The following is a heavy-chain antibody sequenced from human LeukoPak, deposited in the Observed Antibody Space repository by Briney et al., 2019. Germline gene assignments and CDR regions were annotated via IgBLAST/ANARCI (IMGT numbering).Heavy chain of an antibody. J-gene: IGHJ2*01. CDR3: AKAIAAPVWYFDL. D-gene: IGHD6-13*01. Sequence: GGSLRLSCAASGFTFRNFGMSWVRQAPGKGLEWVSTISGRGDSTYYADSVKGRFTISRDNSRNTLYLQMNTLRAEDTAVYYCAKAIAAPVWYFDLWGRGTLVTVSS. V-gene: IGHV3-23*01. CDR1: GFTFRNFG. CDR2: ISGRGDST.